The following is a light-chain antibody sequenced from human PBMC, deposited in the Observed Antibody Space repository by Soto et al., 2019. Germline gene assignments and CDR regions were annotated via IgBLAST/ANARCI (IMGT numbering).Light chain of an antibody. CDR1: SSDVGAYNL. Sequence: QSALTQRASVSGSPGQSITISCTGTSSDVGAYNLVSWYQQHPGKAPKLIIDEVSDRPSGVSDRFSGSKSGNTASLTISGLQAEDEADYHCSSYTTISTRVFGTGTKLTVL. J-gene: IGLJ1*01. V-gene: IGLV2-14*03. CDR2: EVS. CDR3: SSYTTISTRV.